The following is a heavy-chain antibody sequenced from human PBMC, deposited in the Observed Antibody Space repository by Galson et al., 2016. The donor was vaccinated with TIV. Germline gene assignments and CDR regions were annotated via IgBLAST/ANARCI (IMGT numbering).Heavy chain of an antibody. Sequence: SLRLSCAASGFTFNSYWMSWVRQVPGKGLEWVANIEDNGAEKNYLDAVKGRFSISRDNAKNSLYLQMDSLRVEDTAVYYCACLGDTQGLDVWGPGTTVIVSS. J-gene: IGHJ6*02. V-gene: IGHV3-7*01. CDR3: ACLGDTQGLDV. CDR2: IEDNGAEK. D-gene: IGHD3-16*01. CDR1: GFTFNSYW.